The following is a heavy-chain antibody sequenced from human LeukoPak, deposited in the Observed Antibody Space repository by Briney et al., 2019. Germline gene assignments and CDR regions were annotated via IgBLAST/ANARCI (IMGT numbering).Heavy chain of an antibody. Sequence: GGSLRLSCSASGLSVSSYYMNWVRQAPGKGLEWVSLIYSDASGGATYYAGSVEGRFTISRDNAKNTLYLQMNSLGAEDTAVYYCARVLRRYFDWKGYYYYYMDVWGKGTTVTVSS. D-gene: IGHD3-9*01. J-gene: IGHJ6*03. CDR1: GLSVSSYY. CDR3: ARVLRRYFDWKGYYYYYMDV. CDR2: IYSDASGGAT. V-gene: IGHV3-53*01.